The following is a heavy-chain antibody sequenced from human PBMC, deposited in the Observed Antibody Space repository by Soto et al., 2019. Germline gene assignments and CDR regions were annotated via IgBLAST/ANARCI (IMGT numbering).Heavy chain of an antibody. CDR1: GGSISSYY. Sequence: PSETLSLTCTVSGGSISSYYWSWIRQPPGKGLEWIGYIYYSGSTNYNPSLKSRVTISVDTSKNQFSLRLSSVTAADTAVYYCAREQLVSYYYYGMDVWGQGTTVTVSS. CDR3: AREQLVSYYYYGMDV. CDR2: IYYSGST. D-gene: IGHD6-13*01. V-gene: IGHV4-59*01. J-gene: IGHJ6*02.